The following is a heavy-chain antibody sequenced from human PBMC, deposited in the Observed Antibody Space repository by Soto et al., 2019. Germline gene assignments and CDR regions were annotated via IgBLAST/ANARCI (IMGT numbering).Heavy chain of an antibody. J-gene: IGHJ4*02. CDR2: IWYDGSNK. Sequence: QVQLVESGGGVGQPGRSLRLSCAASGFTFSSYGMHWVRQAPGKGLEWVAVIWYDGSNKYYADSVKGRFTISRDNSKNTLYLQMNSLRAEDTAVYYCARDRGVSSSCLDYWGQGTLVTVSS. V-gene: IGHV3-33*01. CDR1: GFTFSSYG. D-gene: IGHD6-13*01. CDR3: ARDRGVSSSCLDY.